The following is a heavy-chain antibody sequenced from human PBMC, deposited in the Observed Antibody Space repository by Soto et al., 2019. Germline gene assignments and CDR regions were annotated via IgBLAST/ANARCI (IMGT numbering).Heavy chain of an antibody. CDR1: GFTFSSYG. V-gene: IGHV3-33*01. CDR2: IWYDGSNK. CDR3: ARDTFGGAYDFWH. D-gene: IGHD3-3*01. Sequence: GGSLRLSCAASGFTFSSYGMHWVRQAPGKGLEWVAVIWYDGSNKYYADSVKGRFTISRDNSKNTLYLQMNSLRAEDTAVYYCARDTFGGAYDFWHGGQGTLVTVSS. J-gene: IGHJ4*02.